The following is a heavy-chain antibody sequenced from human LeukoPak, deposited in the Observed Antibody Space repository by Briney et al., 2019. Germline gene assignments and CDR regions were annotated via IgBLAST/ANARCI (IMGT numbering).Heavy chain of an antibody. CDR2: IIPIFGTA. V-gene: IGHV1-69*13. J-gene: IGHJ6*02. Sequence: ASVKVSCKASGYTFTSYGISWVRQAPGQGLEWMGGIIPIFGTANYAQKFQGRVTITADESTSTAYMELSSLRSEDTAVYYCARGRNYYGSGSYHGFYYYYGMDVWGQGTTVTVSS. CDR1: GYTFTSYG. CDR3: ARGRNYYGSGSYHGFYYYYGMDV. D-gene: IGHD3-10*01.